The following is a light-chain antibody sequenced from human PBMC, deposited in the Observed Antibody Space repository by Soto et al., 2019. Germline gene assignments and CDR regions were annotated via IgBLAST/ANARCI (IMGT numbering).Light chain of an antibody. CDR2: GAS. J-gene: IGKJ1*01. CDR3: QQYGSSGT. Sequence: EIVLTQSPDTLSLSPGEGATLSCRASHDVSVSLAWYQQKPGQAPRLLIYGASNRATGIPDRFSGSGSGTDFTLTISRLEPEDFAVYYCQQYGSSGTFGQGTKVDIK. CDR1: HDVSVS. V-gene: IGKV3-20*01.